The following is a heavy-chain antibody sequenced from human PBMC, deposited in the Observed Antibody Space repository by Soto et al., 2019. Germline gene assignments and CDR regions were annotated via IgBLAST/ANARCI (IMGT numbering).Heavy chain of an antibody. CDR1: GGTFSSYA. D-gene: IGHD2-2*01. Sequence: ASVKVSCKASGGTFSSYAISWVRQAPGQGLEWMGGIIPIFGTANYAQKFQGRVTITADKSTSTAYMELSSLRSEDTAVYYCARVHCSSTSCYRGGTYYYYGMDVWGQGTTVTVSS. CDR2: IIPIFGTA. V-gene: IGHV1-69*06. CDR3: ARVHCSSTSCYRGGTYYYYGMDV. J-gene: IGHJ6*02.